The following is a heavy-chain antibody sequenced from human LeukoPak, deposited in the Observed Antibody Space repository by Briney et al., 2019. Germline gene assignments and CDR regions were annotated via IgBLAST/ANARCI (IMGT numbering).Heavy chain of an antibody. CDR1: GGSISSHY. D-gene: IGHD3-16*01. V-gene: IGHV4-59*08. J-gene: IGHJ3*01. CDR3: ARDDYGVFDAFDV. Sequence: SETLSLTCTVSGGSISSHYWSWIRQPPGKGLEWIGSIYNSGSTNYNPSLKGRVTISLDTSKNQFSLHLTSVTAAHPAVYFCARDDYGVFDAFDVWGQGTVVTASP. CDR2: IYNSGST.